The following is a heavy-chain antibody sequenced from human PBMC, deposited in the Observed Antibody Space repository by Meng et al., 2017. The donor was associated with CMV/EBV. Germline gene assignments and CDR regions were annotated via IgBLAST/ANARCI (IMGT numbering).Heavy chain of an antibody. D-gene: IGHD3-3*01. V-gene: IGHV1-18*01. CDR3: ARAPTYYDFWSGYYLFDY. CDR2: ISAYNGNT. J-gene: IGHJ4*02. CDR1: GYTFTSYG. Sequence: ASVKVSCKASGYTFTSYGISWVRQVPGQGLEWMGWISAYNGNTNYAQKLQGRVTMTTDTSTSTAYMELRSLRSDDTAVYYCARAPTYYDFWSGYYLFDYWGQGTLVTVSS.